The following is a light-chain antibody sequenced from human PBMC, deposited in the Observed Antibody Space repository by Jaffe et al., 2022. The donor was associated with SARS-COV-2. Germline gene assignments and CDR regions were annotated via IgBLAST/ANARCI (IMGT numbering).Light chain of an antibody. CDR2: STN. J-gene: IGLJ3*02. CDR3: VLYMGSGVRV. V-gene: IGLV8-61*01. CDR1: SGSVSTSYY. Sequence: QTVVTQEPSFSVSPGGTVTLTCGLSSGSVSTSYYPSWYQQTPGQAPRTLIHSTNTRSSGVPNRFSGSILGSKAALTITGAQADDESDYYCVLYMGSGVRVFGGGTKLTVL.